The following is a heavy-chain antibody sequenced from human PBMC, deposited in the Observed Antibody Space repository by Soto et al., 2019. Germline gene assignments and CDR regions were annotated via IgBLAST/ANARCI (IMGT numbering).Heavy chain of an antibody. Sequence: LRLSCAASGFTFSSYAMSWVRQAPGKGLEWVSAISGSGGSTYYADSVKGRFTISRDNSKNTLYLQMNSLRAEDTAVYYCAKDHGVAVAGSLDYWGQGTLVTVSS. CDR3: AKDHGVAVAGSLDY. CDR2: ISGSGGST. J-gene: IGHJ4*02. V-gene: IGHV3-23*01. CDR1: GFTFSSYA. D-gene: IGHD6-19*01.